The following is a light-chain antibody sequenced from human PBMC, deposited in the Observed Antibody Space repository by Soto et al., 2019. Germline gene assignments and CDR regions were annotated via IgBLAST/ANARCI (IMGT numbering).Light chain of an antibody. J-gene: IGKJ1*01. CDR1: QSLLHSNGFQY. CDR2: LGF. CDR3: MQPLEAPWT. V-gene: IGKV2-28*01. Sequence: EIVMTQSPPSLSVTPGEPASISCRSSQSLLHSNGFQYLDWYLQKPGQSPQLLIYLGFNRASGVPDRFSGSGSGTDFTLKISRVEAGDVGIYFCMQPLEAPWTFGQGTKV.